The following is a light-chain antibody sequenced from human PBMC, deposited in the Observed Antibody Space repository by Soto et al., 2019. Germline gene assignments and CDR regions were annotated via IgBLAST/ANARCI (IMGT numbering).Light chain of an antibody. V-gene: IGLV1-40*01. CDR1: SSNIGAGYD. CDR3: QSYDSSLSDSGV. CDR2: GNN. Sequence: QSVLTQPPSVSGAPGQRVTISCIGSSSNIGAGYDVHWYQQLPGAAPKLLIYGNNNRPSGVPDRFSGSKSGTSASLAITGLQAEDEADYYCQSYDSSLSDSGVFGGGTKLTVL. J-gene: IGLJ3*02.